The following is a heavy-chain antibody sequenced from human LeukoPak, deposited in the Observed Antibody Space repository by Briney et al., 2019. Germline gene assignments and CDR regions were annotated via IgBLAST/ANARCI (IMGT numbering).Heavy chain of an antibody. CDR3: ARGEYYDSSGYYYGSPSFWFDP. CDR2: IYHSGST. CDR1: GGSISSGGYS. V-gene: IGHV4-30-2*01. D-gene: IGHD3-22*01. Sequence: PSETLSLTCAVSGGSISSGGYSWSWIRQPPGKGLEWIGYIYHSGSTYYNPSLKSRVTISVDRSKNQFSLKLSSVTAADTAVYYCARGEYYDSSGYYYGSPSFWFDPWGQGTLVTVSS. J-gene: IGHJ5*02.